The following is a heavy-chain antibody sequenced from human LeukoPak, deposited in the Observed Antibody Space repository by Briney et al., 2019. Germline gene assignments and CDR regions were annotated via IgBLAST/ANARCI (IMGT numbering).Heavy chain of an antibody. CDR2: ISGSGGST. CDR3: VKLIGSYYYGDV. J-gene: IGHJ6*04. V-gene: IGHV3-23*01. CDR1: GFTFSSYA. D-gene: IGHD3-10*01. Sequence: GGSLRLSCAASGFTFSSYAMSWVRQAPGKGLEWVSAISGSGGSTYYADSVKGRFTISRDNSKNTLYLQINSLRDEDTATYYCVKLIGSYYYGDVWGKGTTVTVSS.